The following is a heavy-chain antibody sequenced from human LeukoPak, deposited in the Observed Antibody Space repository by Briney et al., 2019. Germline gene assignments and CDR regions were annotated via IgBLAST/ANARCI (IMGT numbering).Heavy chain of an antibody. D-gene: IGHD5-18*01. CDR1: GGSISSYY. CDR3: ARHSRGYSYGPFDY. CDR2: VYYSGST. J-gene: IGHJ4*02. V-gene: IGHV4-59*08. Sequence: SETLSLTCTVSGGSISSYYWSWIRQPPGKGLEWIGYVYYSGSTNYNPSLESRGTISVDTSKSQFSLRLSSVTAADTAVYYCARHSRGYSYGPFDYWGQGTLVTVSS.